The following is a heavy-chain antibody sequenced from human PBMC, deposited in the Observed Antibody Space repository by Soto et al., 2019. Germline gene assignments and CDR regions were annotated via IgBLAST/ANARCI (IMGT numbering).Heavy chain of an antibody. J-gene: IGHJ6*02. CDR1: GFTFSSYS. CDR2: VSSSSNTI. CDR3: ARHPSPELEWVNYFDALDV. D-gene: IGHD1-26*01. Sequence: EVQLVESGGDLVQPGGSLRLSCAASGFTFSSYSMNWVRQAPGKGLEWISYVSSSSNTIYYADSVKGRITISRDNAKNSLFLQMNSLRYEDAALYYCARHPSPELEWVNYFDALDVWGLGTTVSVSS. V-gene: IGHV3-48*02.